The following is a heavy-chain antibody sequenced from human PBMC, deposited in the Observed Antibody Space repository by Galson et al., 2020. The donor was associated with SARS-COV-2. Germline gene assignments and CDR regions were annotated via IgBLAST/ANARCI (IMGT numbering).Heavy chain of an antibody. CDR1: GFTFSSYS. D-gene: IGHD3-9*01. CDR3: ARDYDILTGYYHNWFDP. Sequence: GSLRLSCAASGFTFSSYSMNWVRQAPGKGLEWVSSISSSSSYIYYADSVKGRFTISRDNAKNSLYLQMNSLRVEDTAVYYCARDYDILTGYYHNWFDPWGQGTLVTVSS. V-gene: IGHV3-21*01. CDR2: ISSSSSYI. J-gene: IGHJ5*02.